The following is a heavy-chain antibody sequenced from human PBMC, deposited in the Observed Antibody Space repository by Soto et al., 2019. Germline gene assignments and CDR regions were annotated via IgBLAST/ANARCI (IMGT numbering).Heavy chain of an antibody. CDR1: GFTFSSYG. V-gene: IGHV3-33*01. CDR3: ARDRESGTPLQVWYYYGMDV. Sequence: QVQLVESGGGVVQPGRSLRLSCAASGFTFSSYGMHWVRQAPGKGLEWVAVIWYDGSNKYYADSVKGRFTISRDNSKNTMNLQVNRLSDEDTAVYYCARDRESGTPLQVWYYYGMDVWGQGTTVTVSS. J-gene: IGHJ6*02. CDR2: IWYDGSNK. D-gene: IGHD1-7*01.